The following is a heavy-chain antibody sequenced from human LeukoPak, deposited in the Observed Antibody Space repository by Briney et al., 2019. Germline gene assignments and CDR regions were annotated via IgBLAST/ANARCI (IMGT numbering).Heavy chain of an antibody. CDR1: GFTFDDYA. Sequence: PGGSLRLSCAASGFTFDDYAMHWVRQAPGKGLEWVSGISWNSGSIGYADSVKGRFTISRDNAKNSLYLQMNSLRAEDTAVYYCARSTGYSSGWDDAFDIWGQGTMVTVSS. J-gene: IGHJ3*02. CDR2: ISWNSGSI. CDR3: ARSTGYSSGWDDAFDI. V-gene: IGHV3-9*01. D-gene: IGHD6-19*01.